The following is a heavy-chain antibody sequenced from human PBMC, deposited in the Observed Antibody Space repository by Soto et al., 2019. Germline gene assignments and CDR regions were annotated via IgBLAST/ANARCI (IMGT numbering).Heavy chain of an antibody. CDR1: GFTFSDHY. J-gene: IGHJ6*02. CDR3: ARGGYCSSTSCHSDYYGMDV. V-gene: IGHV3-72*01. CDR2: TRNKANSYTT. Sequence: EVQLVESGGGLVQPGGSLRLSCAASGFTFSDHYMDWVRQAPGKGLEWVGRTRNKANSYTTEYAASVKGRFTISRDDSKNSLYLHMNSLKTEDTAVYYCARGGYCSSTSCHSDYYGMDVWGQGTTVTVSS. D-gene: IGHD2-2*01.